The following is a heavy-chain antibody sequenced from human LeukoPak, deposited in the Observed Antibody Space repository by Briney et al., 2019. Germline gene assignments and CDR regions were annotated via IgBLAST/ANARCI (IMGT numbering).Heavy chain of an antibody. CDR2: ISSSGSTI. CDR3: ARVLIATTGEYYFDY. CDR1: GFTFSDYY. V-gene: IGHV3-11*04. D-gene: IGHD4-17*01. J-gene: IGHJ4*02. Sequence: GGSLRLFCAASGFTFSDYYMSWLRQAPGKGLEWVSYISSSGSTIYYADSVKGRFTISRDNAKNSLYLQMNSLRAEDTAVYYCARVLIATTGEYYFDYWGQGTLVTVSS.